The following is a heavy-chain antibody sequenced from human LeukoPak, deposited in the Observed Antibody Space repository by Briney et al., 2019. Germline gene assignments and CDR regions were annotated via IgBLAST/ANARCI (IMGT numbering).Heavy chain of an antibody. J-gene: IGHJ6*02. V-gene: IGHV3-74*01. CDR1: GFTFSSYW. CDR3: ARDYSYAMDV. CDR2: ISGGGSST. Sequence: GGSLRLSCAASGFTFSSYWMHWVRQAPGKGLVWVSHISGGGSSTSDAESVRGRFTISGDNAKNTLYLQMHSLRPEDTAVYYCARDYSYAMDVWGQGTTVTVSS. D-gene: IGHD2-21*01.